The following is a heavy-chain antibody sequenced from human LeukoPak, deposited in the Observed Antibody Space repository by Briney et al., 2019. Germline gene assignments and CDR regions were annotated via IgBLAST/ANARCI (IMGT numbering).Heavy chain of an antibody. CDR3: ARRSGHPFYYYYGMDV. V-gene: IGHV4-34*01. J-gene: IGHJ6*02. CDR2: INHSGST. D-gene: IGHD6-19*01. Sequence: SETLSLTCAVYGGSFNGYYWSWIRQPPGKGLEWIGEINHSGSTNYNPSLKSRVTISVDTSKNQFSLKLSSVTAADTAVYYCARRSGHPFYYYYGMDVWGQGTTVTVSS. CDR1: GGSFNGYY.